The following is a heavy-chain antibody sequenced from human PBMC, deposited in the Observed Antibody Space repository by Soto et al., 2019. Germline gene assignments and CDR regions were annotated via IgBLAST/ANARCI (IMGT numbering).Heavy chain of an antibody. CDR2: LSSGGVST. J-gene: IGHJ6*03. V-gene: IGHV3-23*01. Sequence: EVQLLESGGGLVQPGGSLRLSCAASGFTFSTFAMTWVRQAPGKGLEWVSALSSGGVSTYYADSVKGRFTISRDNSKNTLYLQMNSLGAEDTAVYYCARRYYVDVWGKGTTVTVTS. CDR1: GFTFSTFA. CDR3: ARRYYVDV.